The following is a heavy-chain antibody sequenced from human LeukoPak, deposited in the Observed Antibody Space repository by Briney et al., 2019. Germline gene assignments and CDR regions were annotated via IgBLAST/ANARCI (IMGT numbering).Heavy chain of an antibody. Sequence: PSETLSLTCTVSGGSISSGSYYWSWIRQPAGKGLEWIGRTYTSGSTNYNPSLKSRVTISVDTSKNQFSLKLSFVTAADTAVYYCARDLIVVVPAAHDYYYYYYMDVWGKGTTVTVSS. CDR3: ARDLIVVVPAAHDYYYYYYMDV. CDR2: TYTSGST. D-gene: IGHD2-2*01. V-gene: IGHV4-61*02. J-gene: IGHJ6*03. CDR1: GGSISSGSYY.